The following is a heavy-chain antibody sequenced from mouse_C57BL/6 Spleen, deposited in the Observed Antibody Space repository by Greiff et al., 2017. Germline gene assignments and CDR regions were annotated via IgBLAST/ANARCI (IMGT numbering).Heavy chain of an antibody. CDR2: IYPGSGST. CDR1: GYTFTSYW. CDR3: ARSTGSYAMDY. J-gene: IGHJ4*01. D-gene: IGHD4-1*02. V-gene: IGHV1-55*01. Sequence: VKLKQPGAELVKPGASVKMSCKASGYTFTSYWITWVKQRPGQGLEWIGDIYPGSGSTNYNEKFKSKATLTVDTSSSTAYMQLSSLTSEDSAVYDCARSTGSYAMDYWGQGTSVTVST.